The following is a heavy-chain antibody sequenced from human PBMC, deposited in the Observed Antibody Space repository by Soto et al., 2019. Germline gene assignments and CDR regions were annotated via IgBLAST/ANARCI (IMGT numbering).Heavy chain of an antibody. D-gene: IGHD3-16*01. CDR1: GGSISSYY. Sequence: SETLSLTXTVSGGSISSYYWSWIRQPPGKGLEWIGYIYYSGSTNYNPSLKSRVTISVDTSKNQFSLKLSSVTAADTAVYYCARDRGQGDLRHYYGMDVWGQGTTVTVSS. V-gene: IGHV4-59*01. CDR3: ARDRGQGDLRHYYGMDV. J-gene: IGHJ6*02. CDR2: IYYSGST.